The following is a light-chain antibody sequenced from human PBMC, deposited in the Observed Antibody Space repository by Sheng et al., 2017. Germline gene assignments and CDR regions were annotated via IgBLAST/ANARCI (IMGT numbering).Light chain of an antibody. CDR3: QQCYNLPRT. CDR2: DAS. J-gene: IGKJ4*01. V-gene: IGKV1-33*01. CDR1: QDISND. Sequence: DIQLTQSPSSLSAFVGDRLTITCQASQDISNDLNWYQQRPGKAPKLLIYDASNLETGVPSRFSGSGSGTDFTFTISSLQPEDIATYYCQQCYNLPRTFGGGTKVEI.